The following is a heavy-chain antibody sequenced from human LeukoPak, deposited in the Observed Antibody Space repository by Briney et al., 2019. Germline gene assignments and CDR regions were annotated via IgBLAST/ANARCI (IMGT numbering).Heavy chain of an antibody. V-gene: IGHV3-30*18. Sequence: GGSLRLSCAASGFTFSTYGMHWVRQAPGKGLEGVAVISYDVCNKYYADSVKGRFTISRDNSKNTLYLQMNSLRAEDTAVYYCAKEYLIWFGDFDAFDIWGQGTMVTVSS. CDR2: ISYDVCNK. CDR1: GFTFSTYG. D-gene: IGHD3-10*01. J-gene: IGHJ3*02. CDR3: AKEYLIWFGDFDAFDI.